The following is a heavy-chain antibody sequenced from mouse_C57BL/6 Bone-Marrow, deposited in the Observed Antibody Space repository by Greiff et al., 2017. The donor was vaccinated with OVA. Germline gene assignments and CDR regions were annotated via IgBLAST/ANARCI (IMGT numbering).Heavy chain of an antibody. J-gene: IGHJ3*01. Sequence: QVQLQQSGPELVKPGASVKLSCKASGYTFTSYDINWVKKRPGQGLEWIGWIYPRDGSTKYNEKFKGKATLTVDTSSSTAYMELHSLTSEDSAVYFCARRDYYYGSSFAYWGQGTLVTVSA. CDR1: GYTFTSYD. V-gene: IGHV1-85*01. CDR2: IYPRDGST. CDR3: ARRDYYYGSSFAY. D-gene: IGHD1-1*01.